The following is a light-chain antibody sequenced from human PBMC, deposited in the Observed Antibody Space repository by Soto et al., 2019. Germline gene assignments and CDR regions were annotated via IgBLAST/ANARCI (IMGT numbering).Light chain of an antibody. Sequence: QSVLTQPPSASGTPGQRVTISCSSTTSNIGTNSVHWYQQLPGSAPKLLIYNDNQRPSGVPDRFSGSKSGTSASLAVSGLRSEDEAEYFCSAWDDRPSGRVLFGGGTKLTVL. J-gene: IGLJ2*01. CDR1: TSNIGTNS. CDR2: NDN. V-gene: IGLV1-47*02. CDR3: SAWDDRPSGRVL.